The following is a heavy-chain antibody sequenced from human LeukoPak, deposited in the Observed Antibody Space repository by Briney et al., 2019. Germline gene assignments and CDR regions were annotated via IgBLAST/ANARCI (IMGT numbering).Heavy chain of an antibody. CDR2: ISSSSSYT. V-gene: IGHV3-11*06. J-gene: IGHJ4*02. CDR1: GFTFSDYY. CDR3: ARVRSYGSYYFDY. D-gene: IGHD5-18*01. Sequence: PGGSLRLSCAASGFTFSDYYMSWIRQAPRKGLEWVSYISSSSSYTNYADSVKGRFTISRDNAKNSLYLQMNSLRAEDTAVYYCARVRSYGSYYFDYWGQGTLVTVSS.